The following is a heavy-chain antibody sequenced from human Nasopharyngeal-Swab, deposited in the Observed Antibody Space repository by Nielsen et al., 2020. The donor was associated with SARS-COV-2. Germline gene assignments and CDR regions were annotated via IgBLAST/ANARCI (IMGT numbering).Heavy chain of an antibody. CDR2: FDPEDGET. CDR1: GYTLTELS. D-gene: IGHD3-10*01. V-gene: IGHV1-24*01. CDR3: ATAPYGSGSGDFLDY. Sequence: ASVTVSCKVSGYTLTELSLHWVRQAPGKGLAWMGGFDPEDGETIYAQKFQGRVTMTEDTYTDTAYMELSSLRPEDTAVYYCATAPYGSGSGDFLDYWGQGTLVTVSS. J-gene: IGHJ4*02.